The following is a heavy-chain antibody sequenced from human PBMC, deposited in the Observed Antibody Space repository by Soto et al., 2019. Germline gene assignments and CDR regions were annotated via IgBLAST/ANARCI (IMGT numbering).Heavy chain of an antibody. J-gene: IGHJ3*02. CDR2: IYSGGST. CDR1: GFTVSSNY. CDR3: ATLWFGDSTDAFDI. V-gene: IGHV3-66*01. D-gene: IGHD3-10*01. Sequence: PGGSLRLSCAASGFTVSSNYMTWVRQAPGKGLEWVSVIYSGGSTYYADSVKGRFTISRDISKNTLYLQMNSLRAEDTAVYYCATLWFGDSTDAFDIWGQGTMVTVSS.